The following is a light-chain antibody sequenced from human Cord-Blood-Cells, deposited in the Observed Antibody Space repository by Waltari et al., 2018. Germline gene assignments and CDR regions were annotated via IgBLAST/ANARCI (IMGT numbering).Light chain of an antibody. V-gene: IGLV1-47*01. Sequence: TPTHPPRGTPGQRATLSRSGRSPNLGSNYVSWYQQRPVSRREVGIWRKSQQPSGCPCVFSASESGTSASLAISGLGSEDGADCYCAAWDDSLSGWVFGGGTKLTVL. J-gene: IGLJ3*02. CDR2: RKS. CDR3: AAWDDSLSGWV. CDR1: SPNLGSNY.